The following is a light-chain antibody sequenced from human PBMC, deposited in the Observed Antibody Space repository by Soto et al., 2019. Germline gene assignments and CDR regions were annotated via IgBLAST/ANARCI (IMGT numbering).Light chain of an antibody. CDR3: QQYGSSPRT. Sequence: ENVLRQSPGTLSLSPGERATLSCRASQSVSNNYLAWYQQKPGQAPRLLIYGASSRATGIPDRFSGSGSGTDFTLTISRLEPEDFAVYYCQQYGSSPRTFGQGTKVDIK. CDR1: QSVSNNY. J-gene: IGKJ1*01. CDR2: GAS. V-gene: IGKV3-20*01.